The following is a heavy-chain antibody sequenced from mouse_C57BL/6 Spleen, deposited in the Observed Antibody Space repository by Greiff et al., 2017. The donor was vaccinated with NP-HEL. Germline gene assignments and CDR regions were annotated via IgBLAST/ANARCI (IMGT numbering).Heavy chain of an antibody. Sequence: DVKLVESGGGLVKPGGSLKLSCAASGFTFSDYGMHWVRQAPEKGLEWVAYISSGSSTIYYVDTVKGRFTISRDNAKNTLCLQMNSLRSEDTAMYYCARLNFDYWGQGTTLTVSS. CDR1: GFTFSDYG. J-gene: IGHJ2*01. V-gene: IGHV5-17*01. CDR3: ARLNFDY. CDR2: ISSGSSTI.